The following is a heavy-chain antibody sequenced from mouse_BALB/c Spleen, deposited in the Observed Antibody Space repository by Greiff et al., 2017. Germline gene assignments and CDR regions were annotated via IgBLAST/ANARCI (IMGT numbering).Heavy chain of an antibody. CDR2: ISSGGST. V-gene: IGHV5-6-5*01. J-gene: IGHJ4*01. CDR1: GFTFSSYA. CDR3: ARGGDDYYAIDY. Sequence: EVKLVESGGGLVKPGGSLKLSCAASGFTFSSYAMSWVRQTPEKRLEWVASISSGGSTYYPDSVKGRFTISRDNARNILYLQMSSLRSEETAMYYCARGGDDYYAIDYWGQGTSVTVSS.